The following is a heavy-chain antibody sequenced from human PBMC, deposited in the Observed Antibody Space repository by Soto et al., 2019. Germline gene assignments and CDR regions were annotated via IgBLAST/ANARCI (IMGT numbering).Heavy chain of an antibody. CDR3: ARPSPTYYYDSSGYFSRNDAFDI. CDR1: GGTFSSYA. D-gene: IGHD3-22*01. J-gene: IGHJ3*02. Sequence: SVKVSCKASGGTFSSYAISWVRQAPGQGLEWMGGIIPIFGTANYAQKFQGRVTITADESTSTAYMELSSLRSEDTAVCYCARPSPTYYYDSSGYFSRNDAFDIWGQGTMVTVSS. CDR2: IIPIFGTA. V-gene: IGHV1-69*13.